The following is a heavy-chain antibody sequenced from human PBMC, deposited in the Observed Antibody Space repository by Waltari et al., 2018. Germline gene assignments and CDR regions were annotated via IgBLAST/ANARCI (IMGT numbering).Heavy chain of an antibody. CDR1: GGTFSSYT. CDR2: IIPILGIA. Sequence: QVQLVQSGAEVKKPGSSVKVSCKASGGTFSSYTISWVRQAPGQGLEWMGRIIPILGIANYAQKFQGRVTITADKATSTAYMELSSLRSEDTAVYYCATRGIGSGSYLGSDYYYYGMDVWGQGTTVTVSS. D-gene: IGHD3-10*01. CDR3: ATRGIGSGSYLGSDYYYYGMDV. J-gene: IGHJ6*02. V-gene: IGHV1-69*02.